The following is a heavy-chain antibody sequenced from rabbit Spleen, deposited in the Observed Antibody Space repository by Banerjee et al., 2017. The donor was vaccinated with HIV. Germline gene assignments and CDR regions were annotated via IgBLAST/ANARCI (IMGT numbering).Heavy chain of an antibody. CDR2: IYTSSGST. D-gene: IGHD6-1*01. Sequence: QSLEESGGGLVKPEGSLTLTCTASGFDLSSYYYMSWVRQAPGEGLEWIGCIYTSSGSTWYASWAKGRFTISSHNAQNTLYLQLNSLTVADTATYFCARGVAGYDHFNLWGPGTLVTVS. CDR1: GFDLSSYYY. J-gene: IGHJ4*01. CDR3: ARGVAGYDHFNL. V-gene: IGHV1S43*01.